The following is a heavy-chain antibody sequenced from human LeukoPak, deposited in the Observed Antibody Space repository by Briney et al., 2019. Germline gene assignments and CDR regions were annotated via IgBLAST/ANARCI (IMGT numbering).Heavy chain of an antibody. CDR3: AKDLFAPEY. D-gene: IGHD2-21*01. J-gene: IGHJ4*02. V-gene: IGHV3-23*01. CDR1: GFTFSSYA. CDR2: ISGSGSST. Sequence: PGGSLRLSCAASGFTFSSYAMTWVRQAPGKGLEWVSAISGSGSSTYYADSVKGRFSISRDNSKNTLYLQVNSLRAEDTAIYYCAKDLFAPEYWGQGTLVTVSS.